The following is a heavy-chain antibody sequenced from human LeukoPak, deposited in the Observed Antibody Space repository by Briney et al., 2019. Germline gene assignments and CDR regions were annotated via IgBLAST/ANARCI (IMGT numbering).Heavy chain of an antibody. D-gene: IGHD3-16*01. CDR2: ISSSSSTI. V-gene: IGHV3-48*02. Sequence: GGSLRLSCAASGFTFSSYSMNWVRQAPGKGLEWVSYISSSSSTIYYADSVKGRFTISRDNAKNSLYLQMNSLRDEDTAVYYCARAVGWWGGEPFFDYWGQGTLGTGSS. J-gene: IGHJ4*02. CDR1: GFTFSSYS. CDR3: ARAVGWWGGEPFFDY.